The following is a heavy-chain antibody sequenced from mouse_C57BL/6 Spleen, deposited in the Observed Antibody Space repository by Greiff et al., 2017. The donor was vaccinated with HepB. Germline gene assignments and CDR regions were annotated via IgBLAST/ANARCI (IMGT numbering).Heavy chain of an antibody. CDR1: GYSFTDYN. Sequence: VQLKESGPELVKPGASVKISCKASGYSFTDYNMNWVKQSNGKSLEWIGVINPNYGTTSYNQKFKGKATLTVDQSSSTAYMQLNSLTSEDSAVYYCARYDYYGSSYVRYFDVWGTGTTVTVSS. CDR3: ARYDYYGSSYVRYFDV. V-gene: IGHV1-39*01. J-gene: IGHJ1*03. D-gene: IGHD1-1*01. CDR2: INPNYGTT.